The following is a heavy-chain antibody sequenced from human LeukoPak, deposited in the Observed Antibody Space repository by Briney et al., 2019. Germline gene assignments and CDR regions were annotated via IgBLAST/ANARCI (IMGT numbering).Heavy chain of an antibody. V-gene: IGHV3-21*01. CDR2: ISSTRSYI. CDR1: GFTFSSYS. CDR3: ARDPGNWFDP. Sequence: GGSLRLSCAASGFTFSSYSMNWVRQAPGKGLEWVSSISSTRSYIYYADSVKGRFTISRDNAKNSLFLQMNSLRAEDTAVYYCARDPGNWFDPWGQGTLVTVSS. J-gene: IGHJ5*02.